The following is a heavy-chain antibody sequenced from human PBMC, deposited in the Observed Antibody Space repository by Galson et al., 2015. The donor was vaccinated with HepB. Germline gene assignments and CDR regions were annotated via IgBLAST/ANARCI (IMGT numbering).Heavy chain of an antibody. Sequence: SLRLSCAASGFTFSGYAMSWVRQAPGKGLEWVSAISGSGGSTYYADSVKGRFTISRDNSKNTLYLQMNSLRAEDTAVYYCAKTGIAAAGSWDSPFLYYFDYWGQGTLVTASS. CDR1: GFTFSGYA. D-gene: IGHD6-13*01. V-gene: IGHV3-23*01. J-gene: IGHJ4*02. CDR2: ISGSGGST. CDR3: AKTGIAAAGSWDSPFLYYFDY.